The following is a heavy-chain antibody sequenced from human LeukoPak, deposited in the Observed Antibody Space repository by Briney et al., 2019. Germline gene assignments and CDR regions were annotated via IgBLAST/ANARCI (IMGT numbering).Heavy chain of an antibody. V-gene: IGHV3-30-3*01. D-gene: IGHD3-22*01. CDR1: GFTFSSYA. J-gene: IGHJ4*02. Sequence: GGSLRLSCAASGFTFSSYAMHWVRQAPGKGLEWVAVISYVETSKYYADSVKGRFTISRDNSKNMVYLQMNSLRAEDTAVYYCSRSAYYDGSGNYYDYWGQGTLVTVSS. CDR3: SRSAYYDGSGNYYDY. CDR2: ISYVETSK.